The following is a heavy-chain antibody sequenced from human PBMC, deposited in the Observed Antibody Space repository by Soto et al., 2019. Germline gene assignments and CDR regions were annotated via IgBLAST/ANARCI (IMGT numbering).Heavy chain of an antibody. CDR1: GFSFTTSEMR. D-gene: IGHD2-15*01. Sequence: SGPTLVNPTQTLTLTCTFSGFSFTTSEMRVGWIRQPPGKALEWLARIDWDDDKFYSTSLKTRLTISKDTSKNQVVLTMTNMDPVDTATYYCAHIEVSGSAFDIWGQGTMVTVSS. V-gene: IGHV2-70*04. CDR2: IDWDDDK. J-gene: IGHJ3*02. CDR3: AHIEVSGSAFDI.